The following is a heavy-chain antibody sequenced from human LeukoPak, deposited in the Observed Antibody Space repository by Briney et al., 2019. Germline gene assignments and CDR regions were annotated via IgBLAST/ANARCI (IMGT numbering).Heavy chain of an antibody. J-gene: IGHJ4*02. Sequence: SETLSLTCTVSGGSISSYYWSWIRQPPGKGLEWIGYIYYSGSTNYNPSLKSRVTTSVDTSKNQFSLKLSSVTAADTAVYYCARHACSGGSCYSYYFDYWGQGTLVTVSS. CDR2: IYYSGST. CDR1: GGSISSYY. D-gene: IGHD2-15*01. V-gene: IGHV4-59*08. CDR3: ARHACSGGSCYSYYFDY.